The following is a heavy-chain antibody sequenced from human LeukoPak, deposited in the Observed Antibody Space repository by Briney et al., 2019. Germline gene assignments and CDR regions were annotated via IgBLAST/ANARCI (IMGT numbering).Heavy chain of an antibody. CDR1: GGSFSGYY. Sequence: SETLSLTCAVYGGSFSGYYWSWIRQPPGKGLEWIGEINHSGSTNYNPSLKSRVPISVDTSKTQFSLKLSSVTAADTAVYYCAREEGDYGAGAAFDIWGQGTMVTVSS. CDR3: AREEGDYGAGAAFDI. V-gene: IGHV4-34*01. CDR2: INHSGST. J-gene: IGHJ3*02. D-gene: IGHD4-17*01.